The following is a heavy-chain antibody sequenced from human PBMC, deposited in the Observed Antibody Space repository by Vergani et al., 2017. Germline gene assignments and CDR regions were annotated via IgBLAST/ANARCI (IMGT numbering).Heavy chain of an antibody. J-gene: IGHJ4*02. Sequence: QVQLVESGGGVVQPGRSLRLSCAASGFTFSSYAMHWVRQAPGKGLEWVAVISYDGSNKYYADSVKGRFTISRDNSKNTLYLQMNSLRAEDTAVYYCARETAQDFDYWGQGTLVTVSS. V-gene: IGHV3-30-3*01. D-gene: IGHD1-14*01. CDR3: ARETAQDFDY. CDR1: GFTFSSYA. CDR2: ISYDGSNK.